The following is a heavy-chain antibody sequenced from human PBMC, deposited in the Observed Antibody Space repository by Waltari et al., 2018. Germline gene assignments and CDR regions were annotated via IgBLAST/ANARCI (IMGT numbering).Heavy chain of an antibody. J-gene: IGHJ6*02. D-gene: IGHD3-22*01. CDR2: ISYNGRNI. Sequence: QVQLVESGGGVVQPGGSLRLSCAASDFTFSSYAMLWVRQAPGKGLEWVAVISYNGRNIYYVDSVKGRFTISRDNSKKTLYMQMNSLTAEDTAVYYCARDYCDRANCHGMDVWGQGTTVTV. V-gene: IGHV3-30*04. CDR1: DFTFSSYA. CDR3: ARDYCDRANCHGMDV.